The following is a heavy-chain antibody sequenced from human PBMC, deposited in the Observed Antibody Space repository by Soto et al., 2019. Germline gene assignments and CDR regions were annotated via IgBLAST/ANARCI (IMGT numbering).Heavy chain of an antibody. Sequence: EVQLVESGGGLVQPGGSLRLSCAASGFTFSSYWMHWVRQAPGKGLVWVSRINSDGSSTSYADSVKGRFTISRDNAKNTLYLQMNSLRAEDTAVYYCARVQAEGEAHYDSSGYYAFDIWGQGTMVTVSS. J-gene: IGHJ3*02. D-gene: IGHD3-22*01. CDR3: ARVQAEGEAHYDSSGYYAFDI. V-gene: IGHV3-74*01. CDR1: GFTFSSYW. CDR2: INSDGSST.